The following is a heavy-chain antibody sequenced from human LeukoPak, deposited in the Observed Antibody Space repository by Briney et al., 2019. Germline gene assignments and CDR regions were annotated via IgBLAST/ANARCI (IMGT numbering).Heavy chain of an antibody. CDR3: ARGRIAKIVVVHSFQYGMDV. Sequence: SGTLSLTCTVSGGSISSYYWSWIRQPPGRGLEWIGYIYYSGSTNYNPSLKSRVTISVDTSKNQFSLKLSSVTAADTAVYYCARGRIAKIVVVHSFQYGMDVWGQGTTVTVSS. J-gene: IGHJ6*02. CDR2: IYYSGST. V-gene: IGHV4-59*12. CDR1: GGSISSYY. D-gene: IGHD3-22*01.